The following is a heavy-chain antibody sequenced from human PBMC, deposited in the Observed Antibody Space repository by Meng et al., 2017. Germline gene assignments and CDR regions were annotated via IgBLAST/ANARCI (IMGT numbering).Heavy chain of an antibody. Sequence: QAPRQGAGPGLVRPSEILPLACTASGGSVGSGNYYWSWIRQPPGKGLEWIGYIVYSGSTTYNPSLKTQVTISVDTSKNQFSLKLTSVTAADTAVYFCARDVGGDYETLFDYWGQGTLVTVSS. CDR3: ARDVGGDYETLFDY. V-gene: IGHV4-61*01. J-gene: IGHJ4*02. D-gene: IGHD4-17*01. CDR1: GGSVGSGNYY. CDR2: IVYSGST.